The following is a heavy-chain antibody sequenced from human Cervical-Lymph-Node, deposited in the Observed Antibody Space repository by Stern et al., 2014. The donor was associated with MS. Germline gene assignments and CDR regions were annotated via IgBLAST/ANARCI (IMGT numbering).Heavy chain of an antibody. D-gene: IGHD1-1*01. CDR1: GDTLSNFA. CDR2: IIPIFGTT. Sequence: MQLVQSGAEVKKPGSSVTVSCKASGDTLSNFAISWVRQAPGQGLEWMGGIIPIFGTTHYAQKFQDRVTFTADESTGTAYMDLSSLRSEDTAVYYCARDNDDHGMDVWGQGTTITVSS. CDR3: ARDNDDHGMDV. V-gene: IGHV1-69*01. J-gene: IGHJ6*02.